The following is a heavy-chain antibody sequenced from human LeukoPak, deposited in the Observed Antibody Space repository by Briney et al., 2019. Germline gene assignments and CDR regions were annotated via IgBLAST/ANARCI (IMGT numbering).Heavy chain of an antibody. CDR1: GFTFSSYS. CDR2: ISSSSYI. J-gene: IGHJ4*02. D-gene: IGHD3-10*01. V-gene: IGHV3-21*01. Sequence: GGSLKLSCAASGFTFSSYSMNWVRQAPGKGLEWVSSISSSSYIYYADSVKGRFTISRDNAKNSLYLQMNSLRAEDPAVYYCARDGVTMTDYWGQGTLVTVSS. CDR3: ARDGVTMTDY.